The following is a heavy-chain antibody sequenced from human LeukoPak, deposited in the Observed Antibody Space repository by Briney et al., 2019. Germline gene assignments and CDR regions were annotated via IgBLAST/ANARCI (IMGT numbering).Heavy chain of an antibody. J-gene: IGHJ3*02. V-gene: IGHV3-23*01. CDR2: ISGSGGST. D-gene: IGHD4-17*01. Sequence: GGSLRLSCSASGLTFSSYAMSWVRQAPGKGLEWVSTISGSGGSTYYADSVKGRFTISRDNSKNTLYLQMNSLRAEDTAVYYCAKDQETDDYGDYAVSMSAFDIWGQGTMVTVSS. CDR1: GLTFSSYA. CDR3: AKDQETDDYGDYAVSMSAFDI.